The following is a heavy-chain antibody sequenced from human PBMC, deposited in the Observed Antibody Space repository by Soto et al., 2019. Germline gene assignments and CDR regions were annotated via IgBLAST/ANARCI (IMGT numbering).Heavy chain of an antibody. CDR1: GYTFTSYG. CDR2: ISGHNGNT. J-gene: IGHJ4*02. Sequence: ASVKVSCKASGYTFTSYGISWVRQAPGQGPEWMGWISGHNGNTNHPQSLQGRVTMTTDTSKNTLYLQMSSLRAEDTAVYYCARGFSAGKGSPPDFWGQGSLVTVSS. D-gene: IGHD6-13*01. CDR3: ARGFSAGKGSPPDF. V-gene: IGHV1-18*01.